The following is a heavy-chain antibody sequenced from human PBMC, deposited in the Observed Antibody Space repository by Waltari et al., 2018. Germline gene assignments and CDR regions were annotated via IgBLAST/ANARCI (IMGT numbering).Heavy chain of an antibody. CDR2: FYYPGNM. J-gene: IGHJ6*02. Sequence: QLQLQESGPGLVKPSETLSLTCTVSGGSVSTTSYSWAWVRQSPGKGLEWIGTFYYPGNMCDNPCLTRRVTIAVDSPQNHRALRLSSVTAADTAVYYCARLSGYCDDTGCYGHYAMDVWGQGTTVTVSS. CDR1: GGSVSTTSYS. CDR3: ARLSGYCDDTGCYGHYAMDV. V-gene: IGHV4-39*02. D-gene: IGHD2-2*01.